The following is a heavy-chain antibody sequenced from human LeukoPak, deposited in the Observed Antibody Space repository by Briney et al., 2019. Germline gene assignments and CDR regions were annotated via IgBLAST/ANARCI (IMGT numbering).Heavy chain of an antibody. Sequence: GGSLRLSCAASGFSFSTYGMHWVRQAPGKGLGWVALIWNAGTNTYYADSVKGRFTISRDNSKNTLYLQMNSLRAEGTAVYYCAGDTPPGGDYYFDYWGQGTLVIVSS. J-gene: IGHJ4*02. D-gene: IGHD3-16*01. CDR2: IWNAGTNT. V-gene: IGHV3-33*01. CDR3: AGDTPPGGDYYFDY. CDR1: GFSFSTYG.